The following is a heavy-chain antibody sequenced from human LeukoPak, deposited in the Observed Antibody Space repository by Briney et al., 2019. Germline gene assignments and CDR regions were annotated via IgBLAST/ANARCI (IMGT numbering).Heavy chain of an antibody. J-gene: IGHJ5*02. CDR3: ARGLVATIQTNWFDP. Sequence: PSETLSLTCAVSGGSISSGGYSWSWIRQPPGKGLEWIGYIYHSGSTYYNPSLKSRVTISVDRSKNQFSLKLSSVTAADTAVYYCARGLVATIQTNWFDPWGQGTLVTVSS. CDR2: IYHSGST. D-gene: IGHD5-12*01. V-gene: IGHV4-30-2*01. CDR1: GGSISSGGYS.